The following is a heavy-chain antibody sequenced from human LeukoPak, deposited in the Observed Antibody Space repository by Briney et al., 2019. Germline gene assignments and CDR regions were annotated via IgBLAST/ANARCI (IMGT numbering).Heavy chain of an antibody. J-gene: IGHJ4*02. Sequence: GGSLRLSCVASGFTFSSYWMSWVRQAPGKGLEWVANIKQDGSEKYYVDSVKGRFTISRDNAKNSLYLQMNSLRAEDTAVYYCARDLVIGRDYWGQGTLVTVSS. CDR1: GFTFSSYW. D-gene: IGHD3-22*01. CDR2: IKQDGSEK. V-gene: IGHV3-7*01. CDR3: ARDLVIGRDY.